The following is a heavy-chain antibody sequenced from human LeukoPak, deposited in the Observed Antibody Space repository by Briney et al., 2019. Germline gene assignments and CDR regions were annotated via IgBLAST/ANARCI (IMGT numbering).Heavy chain of an antibody. D-gene: IGHD5-12*01. CDR2: IIPISDKA. CDR3: ARSRGYSGYDLGDYFDY. J-gene: IGHJ4*02. Sequence: SVKVSCKASGGTFSSYAISWVRHAPEQGLEWMGRIIPISDKASYGQKFQGRVTITTDEPTSTDYKELSSLRSEDTAVYYCARSRGYSGYDLGDYFDYWGQGTLVSVSS. CDR1: GGTFSSYA. V-gene: IGHV1-69*05.